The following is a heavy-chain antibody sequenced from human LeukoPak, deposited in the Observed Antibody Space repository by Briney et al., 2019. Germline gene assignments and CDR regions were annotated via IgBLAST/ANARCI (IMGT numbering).Heavy chain of an antibody. CDR1: GFNFNDSG. Sequence: GRSLRLSCAASGFNFNDSGMHWVRQAPGKGLEWVAVIWYDGSEKYYADSVKGRLTISRDNSKNTLYLQMNSLRADDTAVYYCARDGYYGSGRPFDHWGQGVLVSVSS. CDR2: IWYDGSEK. CDR3: ARDGYYGSGRPFDH. D-gene: IGHD3-10*01. J-gene: IGHJ4*02. V-gene: IGHV3-33*01.